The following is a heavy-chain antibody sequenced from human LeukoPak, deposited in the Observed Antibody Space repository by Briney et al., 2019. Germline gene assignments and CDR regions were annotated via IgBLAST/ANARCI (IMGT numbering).Heavy chain of an antibody. V-gene: IGHV3-21*01. CDR1: GFTFSSYS. CDR2: ISSSSYI. CDR3: ARDIGINWFDP. D-gene: IGHD2-15*01. Sequence: GGSLRPSCAASGFTFSSYSMNWVRQAPGKGLEWVSSISSSSYIYYADSVKGRFTTSRDNAKNSLYLQMNSLRAEDTAVYYCARDIGINWFDPWGQGTLVTVSS. J-gene: IGHJ5*02.